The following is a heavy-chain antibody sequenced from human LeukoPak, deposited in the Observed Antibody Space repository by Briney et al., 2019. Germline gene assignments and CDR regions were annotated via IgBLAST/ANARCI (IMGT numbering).Heavy chain of an antibody. D-gene: IGHD6-19*01. CDR2: IIPIFGTA. CDR1: GGTFSSYA. J-gene: IGHJ6*03. V-gene: IGHV1-69*05. Sequence: SVKVSCKASGGTFSSYAISWVRQAPGQGLEWMGRIIPIFGTANYAQKFQGRVTITTDESTSTAYMELSNLRSEDTAVYYCARDHLVAGRYYYYYYMDVWGKGTTVTVSS. CDR3: ARDHLVAGRYYYYYYMDV.